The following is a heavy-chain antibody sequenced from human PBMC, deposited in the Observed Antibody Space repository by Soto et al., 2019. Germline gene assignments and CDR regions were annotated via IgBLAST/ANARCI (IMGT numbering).Heavy chain of an antibody. Sequence: ASVKVSCKASGYTFTTYDITWVRQATGQGLEWMGWMNPNSGNTGYAQKFQGRVTMTTNTSINTAYMELSSLRSEDTFVYYCARVCCPVRDHAFDPWGQGTLVTVSS. D-gene: IGHD3-10*01. CDR3: ARVCCPVRDHAFDP. CDR1: GYTFTTYD. V-gene: IGHV1-8*01. CDR2: MNPNSGNT. J-gene: IGHJ5*02.